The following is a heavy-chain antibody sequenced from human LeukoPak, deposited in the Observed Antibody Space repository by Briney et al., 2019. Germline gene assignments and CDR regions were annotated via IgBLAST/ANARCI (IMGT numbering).Heavy chain of an antibody. D-gene: IGHD1-14*01. CDR3: ATLPTSLTPFDY. J-gene: IGHJ4*02. Sequence: PGGSLRLSCAASGFTFSSYGMHWVRQAPGKGLEWVAVISYDGSNKYYADSVKGRFTISRDNSKNTLYLQMNSLRAEDTAVYYCATLPTSLTPFDYWGQGTVVTVSS. CDR2: ISYDGSNK. CDR1: GFTFSSYG. V-gene: IGHV3-30*03.